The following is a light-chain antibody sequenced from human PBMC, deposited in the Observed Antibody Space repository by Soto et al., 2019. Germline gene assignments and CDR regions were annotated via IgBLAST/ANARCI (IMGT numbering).Light chain of an antibody. V-gene: IGKV1D-12*01. J-gene: IGKJ4*01. CDR1: QATAGW. CDR3: QEACRFQLT. CDR2: GTS. Sequence: DIHLIQSPSAVYASVGDRFTVACRWSQATAGWLAWYQQKRGQAPSLLIYGTSTLQSGVPSRFSGSVSGADFTRAVNSLQPEDFATYYCQEACRFQLTCDGATKENIK.